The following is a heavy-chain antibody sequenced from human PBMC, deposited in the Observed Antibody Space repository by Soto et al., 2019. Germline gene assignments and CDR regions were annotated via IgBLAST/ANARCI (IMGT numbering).Heavy chain of an antibody. V-gene: IGHV3-23*01. CDR1: GFSFSTNS. J-gene: IGHJ4*02. Sequence: GGSLRLSCAAPGFSFSTNSMAWVRQAAGKGPQWVSGLSVGGANTFYIDSVRGRFTISVDISRNTVFLQMDSLRVDETAVYYCARWSGYADAWGRGTLVTVSS. CDR3: ARWSGYADA. CDR2: LSVGGANT. D-gene: IGHD4-17*01.